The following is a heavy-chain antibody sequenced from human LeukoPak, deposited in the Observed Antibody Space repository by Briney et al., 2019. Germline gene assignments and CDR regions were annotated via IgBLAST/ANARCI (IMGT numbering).Heavy chain of an antibody. CDR2: INHSGST. J-gene: IGHJ4*02. D-gene: IGHD5-24*01. CDR3: ARDVGGYNSGLFDY. Sequence: SETLSLTCAVYGGSFSGYYWSWIRQPPGKGLEWIGEINHSGSTNYNPSLKSRVTISVDTSKNQFSLKLSSVTAADTAVYYCARDVGGYNSGLFDYWGQGTLVTVSS. CDR1: GGSFSGYY. V-gene: IGHV4-34*01.